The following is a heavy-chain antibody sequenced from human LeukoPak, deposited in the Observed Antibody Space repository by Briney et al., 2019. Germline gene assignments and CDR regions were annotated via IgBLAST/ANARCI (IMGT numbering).Heavy chain of an antibody. CDR1: GVTFYDYA. V-gene: IGHV3-9*01. D-gene: IGHD2-15*01. J-gene: IGHJ4*02. CDR2: FSGNSGII. Sequence: GGSLRLSCAASGVTFYDYAMHWVRQGPGAGLEWGSGFSGNSGIIGYVESVKGAFTISRDNDENSLYLQMNSLRDEDTALYYCAKGYCSRLSCLVDYWGQGTLVTVSS. CDR3: AKGYCSRLSCLVDY.